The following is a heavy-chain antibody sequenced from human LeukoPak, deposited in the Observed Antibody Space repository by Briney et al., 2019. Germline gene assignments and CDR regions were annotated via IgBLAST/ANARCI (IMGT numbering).Heavy chain of an antibody. CDR3: AELGITMIGGV. CDR2: IKQDGSEK. D-gene: IGHD3-10*02. J-gene: IGHJ6*04. Sequence: GGSLRLSCAASGFTFSSYWMSWVRQAPGKGLEWVANIKQDGSEKHYVDSVKGRFTISRDNAKNSLYLQMNGLRAEDTAVYYCAELGITMIGGVWGKGTTVTISS. CDR1: GFTFSSYW. V-gene: IGHV3-7*01.